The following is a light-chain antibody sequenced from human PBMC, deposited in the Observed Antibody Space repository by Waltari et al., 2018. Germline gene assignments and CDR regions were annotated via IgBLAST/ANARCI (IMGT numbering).Light chain of an antibody. V-gene: IGKV3-15*01. J-gene: IGKJ2*01. CDR1: QSVSSN. Sequence: EIVLTQSPATLPVSPGERAPLSGRASQSVSSNLAWYQHKPGQPPRLLIYGASTRATGIPARFSGSGSGTEFTLTISSLQSEDFAVYYCQQYNSWPPRYTFGQGTNLESK. CDR2: GAS. CDR3: QQYNSWPPRYT.